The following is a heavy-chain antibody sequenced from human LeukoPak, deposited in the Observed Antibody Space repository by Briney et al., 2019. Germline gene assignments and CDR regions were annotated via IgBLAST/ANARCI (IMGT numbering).Heavy chain of an antibody. J-gene: IGHJ4*02. CDR1: GGSISSNSYY. CDR2: MNNSGNT. Sequence: SETLSLTCTVSGGSISSNSYYWGWIRQPPGRGLEYIGSMNNSGNTYHTPSLKTRVTMSVDTSKTQFSMRLSSVTAADTAVYYCARQAYYGSGSYPYFDYWGQGILVTVSS. CDR3: ARQAYYGSGSYPYFDY. V-gene: IGHV4-39*01. D-gene: IGHD3-10*01.